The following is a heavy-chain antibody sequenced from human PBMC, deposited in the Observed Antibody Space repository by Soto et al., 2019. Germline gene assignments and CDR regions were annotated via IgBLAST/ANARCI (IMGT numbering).Heavy chain of an antibody. CDR3: RAVTTSDAFDI. V-gene: IGHV3-73*02. J-gene: IGHJ3*02. Sequence: EVQLVESGGGLVQPGGSLKLSCAASGFIFSGSDLHWVRQASGKGLESVGRIRSKPNSYATAYAASVRGRFTISRDDSKNTAYLQMNSLGTEDTAVYYCRAVTTSDAFDIWGQGTMVTVSS. CDR1: GFIFSGSD. CDR2: IRSKPNSYAT. D-gene: IGHD4-4*01.